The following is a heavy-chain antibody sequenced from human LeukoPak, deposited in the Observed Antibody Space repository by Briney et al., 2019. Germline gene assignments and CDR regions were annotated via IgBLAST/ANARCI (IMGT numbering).Heavy chain of an antibody. Sequence: PGGSLRLSCAASGFTFSDYYMSWIRQAPGKGLEWVANIKEDGSEKNYVDSVKGRFTISRDNAKNSLYLQMNSLRAEDTAVYYCARKDSSPRTFDYWGQGTLVTVSS. CDR1: GFTFSDYY. J-gene: IGHJ4*02. V-gene: IGHV3-7*01. CDR3: ARKDSSPRTFDY. CDR2: IKEDGSEK. D-gene: IGHD3-22*01.